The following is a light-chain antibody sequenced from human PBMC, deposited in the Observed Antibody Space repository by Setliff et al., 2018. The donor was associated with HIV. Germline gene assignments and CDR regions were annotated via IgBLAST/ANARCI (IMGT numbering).Light chain of an antibody. CDR2: YDS. CDR1: NSGSKS. CDR3: QVWDSSSDHPGYV. Sequence: SYELTQPPSVSVAPGKTARITCRGNNSGSKSVHWYQQKPGQAPVLVIYYDSDRPSGIPERFSGSNSGKTAALTISWVEAGDEADYYCQVWDSSSDHPGYVFGTGTKVTVL. V-gene: IGLV3-21*04. J-gene: IGLJ1*01.